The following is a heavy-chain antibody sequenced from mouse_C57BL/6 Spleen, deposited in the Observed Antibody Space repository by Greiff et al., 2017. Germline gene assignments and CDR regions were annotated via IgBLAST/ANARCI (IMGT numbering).Heavy chain of an antibody. D-gene: IGHD1-1*01. V-gene: IGHV1-80*01. CDR3: ASPGYYGSSSLNY. CDR2: IYPGDGDT. CDR1: GYAFSSYW. J-gene: IGHJ4*01. Sequence: QVQLKQSGAELVKPGASVKISCKASGYAFSSYWMNWVKQRPGKGLEWIGQIYPGDGDTNYNGKFKGKAPLTADKSSSTAYMQLSSLTSEDSAVYFCASPGYYGSSSLNYWGQGTSVTVSS.